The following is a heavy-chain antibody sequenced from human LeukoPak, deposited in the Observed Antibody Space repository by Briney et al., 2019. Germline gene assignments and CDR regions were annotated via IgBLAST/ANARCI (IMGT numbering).Heavy chain of an antibody. Sequence: GGSLRLSCSASGFTFSDYSMSWVRQAPGKGLEWVSVIYTGGSTYYADSVKGRFTISRDNSKNTLYLQMNSLRAEDTAVYYCARDSDYGETFDFWGQGTLVTVSS. D-gene: IGHD4-17*01. CDR1: GFTFSDYS. V-gene: IGHV3-53*01. J-gene: IGHJ4*02. CDR3: ARDSDYGETFDF. CDR2: IYTGGST.